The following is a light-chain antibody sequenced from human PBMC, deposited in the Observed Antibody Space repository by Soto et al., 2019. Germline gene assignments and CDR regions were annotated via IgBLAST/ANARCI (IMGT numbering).Light chain of an antibody. CDR3: RSYTSPSTPSV. V-gene: IGLV2-14*01. CDR2: DVS. Sequence: QSALTQPASVSGSPGQSITISCTGTSTDVGGYNYVSWYQQHPGKAPKFMIYDVSNRPSGVSNRFSGSKSGNTASLTISGLQAEDYSDYYCRSYTSPSTPSVFSGETNFTVL. J-gene: IGLJ2*01. CDR1: STDVGGYNY.